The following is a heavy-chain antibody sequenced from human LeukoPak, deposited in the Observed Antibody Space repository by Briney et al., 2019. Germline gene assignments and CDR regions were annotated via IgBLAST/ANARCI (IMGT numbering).Heavy chain of an antibody. J-gene: IGHJ4*02. D-gene: IGHD5-24*01. CDR2: ISSSSSYI. CDR3: ARDLHQMATIPEDY. CDR1: GFTFSSYS. V-gene: IGHV3-21*01. Sequence: PGGSLRLSCAASGFTFSSYSMNWVRQAPGKGLEWVSSISSSSSYIYYADSVKGRFTISRDNAKNSLYLQMNSLRAEDTAVYYCARDLHQMATIPEDYWGQGTLVTVSS.